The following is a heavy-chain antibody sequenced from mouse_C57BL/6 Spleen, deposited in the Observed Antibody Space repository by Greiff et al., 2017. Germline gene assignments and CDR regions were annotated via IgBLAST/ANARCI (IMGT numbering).Heavy chain of an antibody. CDR2: INPNNGGT. D-gene: IGHD2-9*01. J-gene: IGHJ4*01. CDR1: GYTFTDYN. V-gene: IGHV1-22*01. CDR3: ARPSYYGYDDYYAMDY. Sequence: VQLKQSGPELVKSGASVKMSCKASGYTFTDYNMHWVKQSHGKSLEWIGYINPNNGGTSYNQKFKGKATLTVNKSSSTAYMELRSLTSEDSAVYYCARPSYYGYDDYYAMDYWGQGTSVTVSS.